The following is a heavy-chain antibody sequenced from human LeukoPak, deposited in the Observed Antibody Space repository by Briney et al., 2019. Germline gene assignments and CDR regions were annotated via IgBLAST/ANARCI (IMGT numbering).Heavy chain of an antibody. V-gene: IGHV3-21*01. CDR3: ARCAWSHLDAFDI. D-gene: IGHD2-15*01. J-gene: IGHJ3*02. CDR1: GFTFSSYA. CDR2: ISSSSSYI. Sequence: PGGSLRLSCAASGFTFSSYAMSWVRQAPGKGLEWVSSISSSSSYIYYADSVKGRFTISRDNAKNSLYLQMNSLRAEDTAVYYCARCAWSHLDAFDIWGQGTMVTVSS.